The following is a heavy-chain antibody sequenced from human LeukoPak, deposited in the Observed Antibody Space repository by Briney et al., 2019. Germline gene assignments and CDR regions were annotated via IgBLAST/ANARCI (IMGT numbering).Heavy chain of an antibody. V-gene: IGHV3-7*01. Sequence: GGSLRLSCAASGFTFSSYWMSWVRQAPGKGLEWVANIKQDGSEKYYVDSVKGRFTISRDNAKNSLYLQMNSLRAEDTAVYYRARLYDYGDYVFLDWGQGTLVTVSS. J-gene: IGHJ4*02. D-gene: IGHD4-17*01. CDR2: IKQDGSEK. CDR3: ARLYDYGDYVFLD. CDR1: GFTFSSYW.